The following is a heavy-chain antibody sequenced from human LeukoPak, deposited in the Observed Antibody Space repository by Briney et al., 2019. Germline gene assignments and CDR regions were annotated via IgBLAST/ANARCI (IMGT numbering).Heavy chain of an antibody. CDR3: AKTPGDCTGGTCYSFDY. Sequence: GGSLRLSCAASGFTFYTYAMTWVRQAPGKGLEWVSSISGSGDNTYYADSVKGRFTVSRDNSKNTLYLQMNSLRAEDTAVYYCAKTPGDCTGGTCYSFDYWGQGSLVTVSA. D-gene: IGHD2-15*01. CDR1: GFTFYTYA. V-gene: IGHV3-23*01. J-gene: IGHJ4*02. CDR2: ISGSGDNT.